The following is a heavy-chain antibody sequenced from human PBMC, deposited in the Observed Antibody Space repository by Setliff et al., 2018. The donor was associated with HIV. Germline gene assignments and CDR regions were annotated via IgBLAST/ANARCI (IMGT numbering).Heavy chain of an antibody. CDR3: ARDRGYGSGSYYADNWFDP. Sequence: VSCKASGYSSTYYAVHWVRQAPGQRLEWMGRINAGNGHTEYSQNFQDRITFTRDTSASTVYMEFTSLRSEDTAVYYCARDRGYGSGSYYADNWFDPWGQGTLVTVSS. J-gene: IGHJ5*02. CDR1: GYSSTYYA. V-gene: IGHV1-3*01. D-gene: IGHD3-10*01. CDR2: INAGNGHT.